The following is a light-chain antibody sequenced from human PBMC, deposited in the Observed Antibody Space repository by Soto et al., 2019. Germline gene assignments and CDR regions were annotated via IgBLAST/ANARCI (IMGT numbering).Light chain of an antibody. V-gene: IGKV1-27*01. J-gene: IGKJ1*01. CDR3: QKYDTVPWT. Sequence: DIQITQSPSSLTASVGDRVTITCRASQTIGKYLVWYQQKAGKVPKLLIYGASTLHSGVPSRFSGSGSGTYFTLTITSLQPGDFATDYCQKYDTVPWTFGQGTKVVIK. CDR2: GAS. CDR1: QTIGKY.